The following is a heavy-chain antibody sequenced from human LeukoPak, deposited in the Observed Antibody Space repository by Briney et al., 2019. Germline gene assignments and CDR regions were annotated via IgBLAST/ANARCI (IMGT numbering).Heavy chain of an antibody. J-gene: IGHJ6*02. CDR1: GFTFSSNY. Sequence: GGSLRLSCAASGFTFSSNYMSWVRQAPGKGLEWVSVIYSGGSTYYADSVKGRFTISRDNSKNTLYLQMNSLRAEDTAVYYCASNLLSTTVTYGMDVWGQGTTVTVSS. CDR3: ASNLLSTTVTYGMDV. V-gene: IGHV3-66*01. D-gene: IGHD4-17*01. CDR2: IYSGGST.